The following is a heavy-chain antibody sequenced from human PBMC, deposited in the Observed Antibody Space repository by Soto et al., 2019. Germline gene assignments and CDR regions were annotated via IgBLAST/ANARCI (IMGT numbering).Heavy chain of an antibody. J-gene: IGHJ3*02. Sequence: EVQLVESGGGLVQPGGSLRLSCAVSELTYRIYWMTWVRQAPGRGLEWVASIKADGSEKQYVDSVKGRFTISRDNAKNSLYLQMNRLIVVDTAVYYCATVECARGDAFDIWGQGTMVTVSS. CDR2: IKADGSEK. CDR3: ATVECARGDAFDI. D-gene: IGHD3-16*01. CDR1: ELTYRIYW. V-gene: IGHV3-7*03.